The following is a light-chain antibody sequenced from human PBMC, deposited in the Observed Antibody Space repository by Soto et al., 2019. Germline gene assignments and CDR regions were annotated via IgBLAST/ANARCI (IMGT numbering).Light chain of an antibody. CDR1: SSDIGGYNY. CDR3: SSHTTSNTQV. V-gene: IGLV2-14*01. CDR2: EVS. Sequence: QSALTQPASVSGSPGQSITISCTGTSSDIGGYNYVSWYQQHPGNPPKLMICEVSNRPSGVSNRFSGSKSGNTASLTISGLQAEDEADYYCSSHTTSNTQVFGGGTKLTVL. J-gene: IGLJ3*02.